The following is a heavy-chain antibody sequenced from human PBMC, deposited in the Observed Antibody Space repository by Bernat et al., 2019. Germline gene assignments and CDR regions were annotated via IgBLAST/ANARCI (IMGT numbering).Heavy chain of an antibody. CDR2: VSYDGNTK. D-gene: IGHD2-2*01. Sequence: QVLLVESGGGVVQPGRSLRLSCAASGFTFSSHGMHWVRQAPGKGLEWVAVVSYDGNTKYYLDSLKGRFTISRDNSENTLYLQMNSLRAEDTAVYYCAKEGVADGSSYQAYFDYWGQGTLVTVSS. V-gene: IGHV3-30*18. CDR1: GFTFSSHG. J-gene: IGHJ4*02. CDR3: AKEGVADGSSYQAYFDY.